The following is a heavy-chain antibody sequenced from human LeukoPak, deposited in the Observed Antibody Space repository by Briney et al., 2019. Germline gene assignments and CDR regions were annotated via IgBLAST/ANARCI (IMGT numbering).Heavy chain of an antibody. D-gene: IGHD3-3*01. CDR3: AKTQHMTYYDFWSGPNNFDY. V-gene: IGHV3-9*01. CDR1: GFTFDDYA. Sequence: GGSLRLSCAASGFTFDDYAMHWVRQAPGKGLEWVSGISWNSGSIGYADSVKGRFTISRDNSKNTLYLQMNSLRAEDTAVYYCAKTQHMTYYDFWSGPNNFDYWGQGTLVTVSS. J-gene: IGHJ4*02. CDR2: ISWNSGSI.